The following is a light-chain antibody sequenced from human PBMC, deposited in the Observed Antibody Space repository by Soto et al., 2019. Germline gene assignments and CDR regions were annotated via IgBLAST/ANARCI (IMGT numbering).Light chain of an antibody. CDR1: QSLLHSNGYNY. J-gene: IGKJ2*01. CDR3: MPARQTPPYT. Sequence: DIVLTQSPLSLPVTPGEPASISCRSSQSLLHSNGYNYLSWYLQKPGQSPQLLIYLGSNRASGLPDRVNGSESVSDFTMKISRVEAEDVWSCCCMPARQTPPYTFGQGSKLEIE. V-gene: IGKV2-28*01. CDR2: LGS.